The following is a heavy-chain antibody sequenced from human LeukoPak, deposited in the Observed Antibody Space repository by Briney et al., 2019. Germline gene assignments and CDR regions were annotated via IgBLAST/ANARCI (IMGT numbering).Heavy chain of an antibody. CDR3: AVRIAVTGKYYFAY. D-gene: IGHD6-19*01. J-gene: IGHJ4*02. V-gene: IGHV4-39*01. CDR2: IYYSGTT. Sequence: SETLSLTCTVSGGSFSSSTYYWGWIRQPPGKGLEWIGSIYYSGTTYYNPSLRSRVTISVDTSKNQFSLNLSSLTAADTAVYYCAVRIAVTGKYYFAYWGQGTLVTVSS. CDR1: GGSFSSSTYY.